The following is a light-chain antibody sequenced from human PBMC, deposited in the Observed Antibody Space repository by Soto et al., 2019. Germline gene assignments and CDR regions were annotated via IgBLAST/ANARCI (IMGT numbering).Light chain of an antibody. V-gene: IGLV1-51*01. Sequence: QSVLTQPPSVSAAPGQKVTISCSGSSSNIGGNSVSWYQQLPGTAPKLLIYDDDKRPSGIPDRFSGSKSGTSATLGITGFQTGEEADYYCGSWDSSLSAYVLATAKKVTV. CDR2: DDD. CDR1: SSNIGGNS. CDR3: GSWDSSLSAYV. J-gene: IGLJ1*01.